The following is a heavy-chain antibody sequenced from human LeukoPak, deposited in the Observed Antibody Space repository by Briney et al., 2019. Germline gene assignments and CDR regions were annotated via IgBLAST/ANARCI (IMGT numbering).Heavy chain of an antibody. CDR2: IIPIFGTA. J-gene: IGHJ1*01. D-gene: IGHD6-19*01. V-gene: IGHV1-69*06. Sequence: ASVKVSCKASGGTFSSYAISWVRQAPGQGLEWMGGIIPIFGTANYAQKFQGRVTITADKSTSTAYMELSSPRSEDTAVYYCARGNSEQWLIYFQHWGQGTLVTVSS. CDR1: GGTFSSYA. CDR3: ARGNSEQWLIYFQH.